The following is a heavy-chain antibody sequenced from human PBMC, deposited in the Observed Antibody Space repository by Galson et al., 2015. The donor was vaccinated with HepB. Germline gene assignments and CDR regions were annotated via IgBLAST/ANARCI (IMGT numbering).Heavy chain of an antibody. D-gene: IGHD2-21*02. CDR3: ARDQCGGDCYPDY. J-gene: IGHJ4*02. CDR2: ISSSSSTI. V-gene: IGHV3-48*02. Sequence: SLRLSCAASGFTFSSYSMHWVRQAPGKGLEWVSYISSSSSTIYYADSVKGRFTISRDNTKNSLYLQMNSLRDEDTAVYYCARDQCGGDCYPDYWGQGTLVTVSS. CDR1: GFTFSSYS.